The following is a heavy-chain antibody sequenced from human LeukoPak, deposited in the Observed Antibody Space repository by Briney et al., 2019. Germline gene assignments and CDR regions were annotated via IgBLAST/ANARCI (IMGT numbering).Heavy chain of an antibody. J-gene: IGHJ4*02. CDR3: ARRVFGGIDY. Sequence: GGSLRLSCAASGFTFSSYWMHWARQTPGEGLVWVAHISNDGSSTGYADSLKGQFTISRDNAKDTLYLQMNSLRVEDTAVYYCARRVFGGIDYWGQGTLVTVSS. CDR1: GFTFSSYW. D-gene: IGHD3-3*01. CDR2: ISNDGSST. V-gene: IGHV3-74*01.